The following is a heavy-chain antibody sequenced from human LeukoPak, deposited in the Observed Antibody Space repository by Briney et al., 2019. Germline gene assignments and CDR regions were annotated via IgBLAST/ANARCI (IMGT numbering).Heavy chain of an antibody. V-gene: IGHV3-74*01. CDR2: INTDGSGT. CDR1: RFTFSSYW. Sequence: PGGSLRLSCAASRFTFSSYWMHWVRQAPGKGLVWVSRINTDGSGTSYADSVKGRFTISRDNAKNTLHLQMNSLRAEDTAVYYCARGNAHAFDIWGQGTMVTVSS. J-gene: IGHJ3*02. CDR3: ARGNAHAFDI. D-gene: IGHD1-1*01.